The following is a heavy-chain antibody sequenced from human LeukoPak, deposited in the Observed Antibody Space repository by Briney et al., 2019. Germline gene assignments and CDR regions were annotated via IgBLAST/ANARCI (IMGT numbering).Heavy chain of an antibody. V-gene: IGHV3-7*01. D-gene: IGHD1-26*01. J-gene: IGHJ4*02. Sequence: PGGSLRLSCAASGFTFSTYAMSWVRQPPGRGLEWVANIRDDGGEIYYVDSVKGRFTISRDNAKSSLFLQMNSLRAEDAAVYYCARDKPRGSYYGSIFDSWGQGTLVTVSS. CDR2: IRDDGGEI. CDR3: ARDKPRGSYYGSIFDS. CDR1: GFTFSTYA.